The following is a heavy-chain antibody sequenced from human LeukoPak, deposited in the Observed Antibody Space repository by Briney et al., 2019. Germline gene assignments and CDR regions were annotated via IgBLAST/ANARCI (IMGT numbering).Heavy chain of an antibody. J-gene: IGHJ4*02. CDR2: INPNSGGT. CDR1: GYTFTGYY. CDR3: ATLWFGELSHPFDY. Sequence: GASVKVSCKASGYTFTGYYMHWVRQAPGQGLEWMGWINPNSGGTNYAQKFQGRVTMTRDTSISTAYMELSRLRSDDTAVYYCATLWFGELSHPFDYWGQGTLVTVSS. V-gene: IGHV1-2*02. D-gene: IGHD3-10*01.